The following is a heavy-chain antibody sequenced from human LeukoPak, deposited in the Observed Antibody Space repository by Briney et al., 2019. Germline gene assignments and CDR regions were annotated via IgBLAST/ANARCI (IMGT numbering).Heavy chain of an antibody. CDR1: GGSFSGYY. CDR2: IYYSGST. Sequence: SETLSLTCAVYGGSFSGYYWSWIRQPPGKGLEWIGYIYYSGSTNYNPSLKSRVTISVDTSKNQFSLKLSSVTAADTAVYYCAISRGDYYDSSGYFDYWGQGTLVTVSS. V-gene: IGHV4-59*01. J-gene: IGHJ4*02. CDR3: AISRGDYYDSSGYFDY. D-gene: IGHD3-22*01.